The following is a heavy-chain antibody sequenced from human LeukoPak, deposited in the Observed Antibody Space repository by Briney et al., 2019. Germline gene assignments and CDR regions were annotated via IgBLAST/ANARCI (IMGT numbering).Heavy chain of an antibody. CDR1: GFTFSSYE. Sequence: GGSLRLSRAASGFTFSSYEMNWVRQAPGKGLEWVSYISSSGSTIYYADSVKGRFTISRDNAKNSLYLQMNSLRAEDTAVYYCAREGGITMVRGVIIGAFDIWGQGTMVTVSS. CDR2: ISSSGSTI. V-gene: IGHV3-48*03. CDR3: AREGGITMVRGVIIGAFDI. J-gene: IGHJ3*02. D-gene: IGHD3-10*01.